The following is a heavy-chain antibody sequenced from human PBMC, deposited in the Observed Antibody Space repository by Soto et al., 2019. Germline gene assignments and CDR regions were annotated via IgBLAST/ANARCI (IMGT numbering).Heavy chain of an antibody. J-gene: IGHJ6*02. CDR1: GGSISSGDYY. D-gene: IGHD2-2*01. CDR2: IYYSGST. CDR3: ARDLRGCSSSSCQYYYYYGMDV. V-gene: IGHV4-30-4*01. Sequence: SETLSLTCTVSGGSISSGDYYWSWIRQPPGKGLEWIGYIYYSGSTYYNPSLKSRVTISVDTSKNQFSLKLSSVTAADTAVYYCARDLRGCSSSSCQYYYYYGMDVWGQGTTVTVSS.